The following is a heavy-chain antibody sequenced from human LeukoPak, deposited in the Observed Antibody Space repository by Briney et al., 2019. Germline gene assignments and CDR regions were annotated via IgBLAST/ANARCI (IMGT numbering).Heavy chain of an antibody. J-gene: IGHJ4*02. D-gene: IGHD6-13*01. CDR2: INWNSDGI. CDR3: ARDFMYSISCAGC. Sequence: GGSPRLSCAVSGFTFDDYAMHWVRQVPGKGLEWVSGINWNSDGIGYADSVKGRFTISRDNAKNTLYLQMNSLRVEDTAVYYCARDFMYSISCAGCWGQGTLVTVSS. CDR1: GFTFDDYA. V-gene: IGHV3-9*01.